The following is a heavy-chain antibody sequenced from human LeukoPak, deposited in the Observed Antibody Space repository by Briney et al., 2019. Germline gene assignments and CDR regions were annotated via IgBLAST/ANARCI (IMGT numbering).Heavy chain of an antibody. CDR2: ISSSRSYI. V-gene: IGHV3-21*01. CDR3: ARDSSGYYDFDY. CDR1: GFXFSRYS. Sequence: GGSLRLSCAASGFXFSRYSINWVRQAPGKGLEWVSSISSSRSYIYYADSVKGRVTISRDNAKYSLYLQMNSLRAGDTAVYYCARDSSGYYDFDYWGQGTLVTVSS. D-gene: IGHD3-22*01. J-gene: IGHJ4*02.